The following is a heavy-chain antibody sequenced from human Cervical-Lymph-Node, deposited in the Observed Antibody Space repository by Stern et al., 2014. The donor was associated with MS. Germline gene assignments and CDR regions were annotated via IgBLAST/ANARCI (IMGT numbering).Heavy chain of an antibody. Sequence: QVQLVQSGPEVKKPGASVQVSCKASGYIFSSYGINWVRQAPGQGLEWMGWVSTYNGNTNYAQKFQDRVTMTTDTSTNTAYMELRSLRSDDKAVYYCAREVYGDSRRFDSWGQGTLVTVSS. CDR3: AREVYGDSRRFDS. V-gene: IGHV1-18*01. J-gene: IGHJ4*02. CDR1: GYIFSSYG. CDR2: VSTYNGNT. D-gene: IGHD4-17*01.